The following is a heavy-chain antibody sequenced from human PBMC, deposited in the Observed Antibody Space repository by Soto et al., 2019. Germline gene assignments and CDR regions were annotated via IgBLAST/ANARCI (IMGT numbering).Heavy chain of an antibody. D-gene: IGHD2-15*01. CDR1: GGSFSGYY. Sequence: SETLSLTCAVYGGSFSGYYWSWIRQPPGKGLEWIGEINHSGSTNYNPSLKSRVTISVDTSKNQFSLKLSSVTAADTAVYYCARGRSFVVVVAATDGGILTPFDYWGQGTLVTVSS. J-gene: IGHJ4*02. V-gene: IGHV4-34*01. CDR2: INHSGST. CDR3: ARGRSFVVVVAATDGGILTPFDY.